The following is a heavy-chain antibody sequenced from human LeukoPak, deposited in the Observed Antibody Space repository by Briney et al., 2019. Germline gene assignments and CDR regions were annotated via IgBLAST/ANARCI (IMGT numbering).Heavy chain of an antibody. Sequence: KTGGSLRLSCAASGFTFSSYSMNWVRQAPGKGLEWVSSISSSSSYIHSADSVRGRFTISRDNVKNSLFLQMNSLRAEDTAVYYCARDEWGDAFDIWGQGTMVTVFS. CDR2: ISSSSSYI. CDR3: ARDEWGDAFDI. D-gene: IGHD1-26*01. J-gene: IGHJ3*02. V-gene: IGHV3-21*01. CDR1: GFTFSSYS.